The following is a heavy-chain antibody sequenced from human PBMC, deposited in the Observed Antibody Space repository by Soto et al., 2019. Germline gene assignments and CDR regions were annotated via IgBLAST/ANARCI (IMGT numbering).Heavy chain of an antibody. CDR3: ARGYSSGWYRGVTSYYFDY. J-gene: IGHJ4*02. Sequence: SLRLSCAASGSTFSSYGMHWVRQAPGKGLEWVAVIWYDGSNKYYADSVKGRFTISRDNSKNTLYLQMNSLRAEDTAVYYCARGYSSGWYRGVTSYYFDYWGQGTLVTVSS. D-gene: IGHD6-19*01. V-gene: IGHV3-33*01. CDR1: GSTFSSYG. CDR2: IWYDGSNK.